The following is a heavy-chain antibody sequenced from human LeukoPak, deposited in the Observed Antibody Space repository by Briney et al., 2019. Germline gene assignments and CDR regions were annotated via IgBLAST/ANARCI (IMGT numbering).Heavy chain of an antibody. V-gene: IGHV3-30-3*01. D-gene: IGHD6-13*01. J-gene: IGHJ3*02. CDR1: EFTFSSYA. CDR2: ISYDGSNK. CDR3: ARDPPEGYSDAFDI. Sequence: PGGSLRLSCTASEFTFSSYAMHWVRQAPGKGLEWVAVISYDGSNKYYADSVKGRFSISRDNPKKTLYLQMNSLRAGDTAVYYCARDPPEGYSDAFDIWGQGTMVTVSS.